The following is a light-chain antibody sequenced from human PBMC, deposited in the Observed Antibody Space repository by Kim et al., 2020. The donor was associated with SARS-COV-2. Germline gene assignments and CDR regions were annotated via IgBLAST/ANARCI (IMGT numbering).Light chain of an antibody. Sequence: DIQMTQSPSSLSASVGDRVTITCRGSQSISISLNWYQQKPGKAPKVLISGASTLQSGVPSRFSGSGSGTDFTLTISSLQPEDFATYYSQQSNSTRLAFGGGTTVDIK. CDR1: QSISIS. V-gene: IGKV1-39*01. J-gene: IGKJ4*01. CDR2: GAS. CDR3: QQSNSTRLA.